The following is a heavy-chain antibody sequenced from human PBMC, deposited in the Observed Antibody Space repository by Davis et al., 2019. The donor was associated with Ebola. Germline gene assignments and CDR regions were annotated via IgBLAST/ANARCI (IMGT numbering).Heavy chain of an antibody. CDR3: AKPTGSYDTSGYYLPWFDS. CDR1: GFTITTYA. J-gene: IGHJ5*01. CDR2: ISGSGGST. Sequence: GESLKISCAASGFTITTYAMSWVRQAPGKGLEWVSTISGSGGSTFYADSVRGRFTISRDHSKNTLYLQMNSLRAEDTALYYCAKPTGSYDTSGYYLPWFDSWGQGTLVTVSS. D-gene: IGHD3-22*01. V-gene: IGHV3-23*01.